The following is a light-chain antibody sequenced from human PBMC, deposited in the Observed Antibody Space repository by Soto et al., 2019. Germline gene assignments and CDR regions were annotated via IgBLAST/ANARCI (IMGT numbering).Light chain of an antibody. V-gene: IGKV3-20*01. Sequence: SMLTHSPGTLPFSPGEVATRSFRAIHSLTNRYIACFQQKPFQAPRLIMYGVSTRDNGITDRLRGSGSGKDLPTNVNSLQPEDSEPYYCPQYHTWPPLTFGPGTRLEIK. CDR1: HSLTNRY. CDR3: PQYHTWPPLT. CDR2: GVS. J-gene: IGKJ5*01.